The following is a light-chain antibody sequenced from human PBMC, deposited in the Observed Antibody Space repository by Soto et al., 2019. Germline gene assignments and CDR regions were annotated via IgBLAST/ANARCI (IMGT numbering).Light chain of an antibody. CDR3: QQYSIWRT. CDR2: AAS. CDR1: ESVSTN. J-gene: IGKJ1*01. V-gene: IGKV3-15*01. Sequence: EIEMTQSPATLSLAPGERGPPSFRASESVSTNLAWYQQKAGQAPRLLIYAASTRATGIPARFSGSGSGTEFTLTISSLQSEDFAVYYCQQYSIWRTFGQGTKVDNK.